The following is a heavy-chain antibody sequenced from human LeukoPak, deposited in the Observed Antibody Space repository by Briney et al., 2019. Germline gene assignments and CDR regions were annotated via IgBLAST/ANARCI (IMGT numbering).Heavy chain of an antibody. Sequence: GGSLRLSCAASGFTFSSYGMHWVRQAPGKGLEWVAFIRYDGSNKYYADSVKGRFTISRDNSKNTLYLQMNSLRAEDTAVYYCAKRVGSSTSRYHDYWGQGTLVTVSS. CDR3: AKRVGSSTSRYHDY. D-gene: IGHD2-2*01. CDR2: IRYDGSNK. J-gene: IGHJ4*02. CDR1: GFTFSSYG. V-gene: IGHV3-30*02.